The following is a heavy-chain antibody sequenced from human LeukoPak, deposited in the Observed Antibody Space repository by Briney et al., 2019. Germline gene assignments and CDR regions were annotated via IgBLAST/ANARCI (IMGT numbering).Heavy chain of an antibody. CDR2: INPNSGGT. CDR3: ARNREWELPSDY. D-gene: IGHD1-26*01. Sequence: ASVKVSCKASGYTFTGYYMHWVRQAPGQGLEWMGWINPNSGGTNYAQKFQGRVTMTRDTSISTAYMELSRLRSDDTVVYYCARNREWELPSDYWGQGTLVTVSS. V-gene: IGHV1-2*02. CDR1: GYTFTGYY. J-gene: IGHJ4*02.